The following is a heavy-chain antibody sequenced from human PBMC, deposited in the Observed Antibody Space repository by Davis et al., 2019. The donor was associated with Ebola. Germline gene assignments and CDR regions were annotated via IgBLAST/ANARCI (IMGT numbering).Heavy chain of an antibody. Sequence: GESLKISCAASGFTFSSYSMNWVRQAPGKGLEWVSSISSSSSYIYYADSVKGRFTISRDNAKNSLYLQMNSLRTEDTGVYFCTTDNFCGGAYCSSSGFHWGRGTLVTVSS. CDR1: GFTFSSYS. J-gene: IGHJ4*02. CDR3: TTDNFCGGAYCSSSGFH. V-gene: IGHV3-21*03. D-gene: IGHD2-21*01. CDR2: ISSSSSYI.